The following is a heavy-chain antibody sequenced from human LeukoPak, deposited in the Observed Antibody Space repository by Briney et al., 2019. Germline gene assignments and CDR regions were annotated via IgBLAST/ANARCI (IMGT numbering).Heavy chain of an antibody. CDR1: GYTFTSYY. J-gene: IGHJ6*02. D-gene: IGHD3-3*01. CDR2: IDPSGGTT. Sequence: ASVKVSCKASGYTFTSYYMHWVRQAPGQGLEWMGVIDPSGGTTRYAQRFQGSVTMTRDTSTSTAYMELSSLRSEDTAVYYCARNPLRFLENYYYYGMDVWGQGTTVTVSS. V-gene: IGHV1-46*01. CDR3: ARNPLRFLENYYYYGMDV.